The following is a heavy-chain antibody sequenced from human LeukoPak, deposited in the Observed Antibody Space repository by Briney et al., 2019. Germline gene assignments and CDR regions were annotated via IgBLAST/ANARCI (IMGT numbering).Heavy chain of an antibody. J-gene: IGHJ3*02. Sequence: ASVKVSCKASGYTFTGYYMHWVRQAPGQGLEWMGWINPNSGGTNYAQKFQGRVTMARDTSISTAYMELSRLRSDDTAVYYCARDLRFVVVVAATSAFDIWGQGTMVTASS. CDR2: INPNSGGT. V-gene: IGHV1-2*02. CDR3: ARDLRFVVVVAATSAFDI. D-gene: IGHD2-15*01. CDR1: GYTFTGYY.